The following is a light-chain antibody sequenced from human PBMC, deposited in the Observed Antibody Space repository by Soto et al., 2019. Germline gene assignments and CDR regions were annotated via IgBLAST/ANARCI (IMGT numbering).Light chain of an antibody. CDR3: QQYGSSPTWT. V-gene: IGKV3-20*01. CDR2: GAS. J-gene: IGKJ1*01. Sequence: EIVLTQSPGTLSLSQGERATLSCRASQSVGSSYLAWYQQKPGQAPRLLIYGASSRAPCIPDRFSGSGSGTDFTLTISILQPEDFPVYYCQQYGSSPTWTFGQGTKVEI. CDR1: QSVGSSY.